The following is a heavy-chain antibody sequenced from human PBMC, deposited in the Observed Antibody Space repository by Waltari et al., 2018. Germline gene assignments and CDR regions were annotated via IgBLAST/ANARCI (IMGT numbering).Heavy chain of an antibody. Sequence: EVQLVESGGGLVQPGQSLRLSCTTSGLGFGDSVMTWVRQDPGKGLAWVGFIRNQAYGGTAEYAASVKGRFTISRDDSKGNVYLEMNSLRTEDTAVYFCTRNVFSDYWGQGSLVTVSS. CDR1: GLGFGDSV. V-gene: IGHV3-49*04. CDR3: TRNVFSDY. CDR2: IRNQAYGGTA. J-gene: IGHJ4*02.